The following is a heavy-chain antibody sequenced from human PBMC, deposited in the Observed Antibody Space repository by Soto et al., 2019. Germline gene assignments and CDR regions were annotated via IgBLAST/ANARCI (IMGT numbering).Heavy chain of an antibody. J-gene: IGHJ6*02. V-gene: IGHV3-74*01. Sequence: GGSLRLSCAASGFTFSSYWMHWVRQAPGKGLVWVSRINSDGSSTSYADSVKGRFTISRDNAKNTLYLQMNSLRAEDTAVYYCARGSSDWNDAGLVHYYYGMDVWGQGTTVTVSS. CDR3: ARGSSDWNDAGLVHYYYGMDV. CDR2: INSDGSST. CDR1: GFTFSSYW. D-gene: IGHD1-1*01.